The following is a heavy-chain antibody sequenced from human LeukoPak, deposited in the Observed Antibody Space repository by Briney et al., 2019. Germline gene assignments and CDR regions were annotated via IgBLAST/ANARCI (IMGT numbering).Heavy chain of an antibody. J-gene: IGHJ3*02. CDR2: IYYSGST. CDR3: ARGPAYYDILTGYYSVDAFDI. CDR1: GGSISSYY. V-gene: IGHV4-59*01. Sequence: NPSETLSLTCTVSGGSISSYYWNWIRQPPGKGLEWIGYIYYSGSTNYNPSLKSRVTISVDTSKNQFSLKLSSVTAADTAVYYCARGPAYYDILTGYYSVDAFDIWGQGTMVTVSS. D-gene: IGHD3-9*01.